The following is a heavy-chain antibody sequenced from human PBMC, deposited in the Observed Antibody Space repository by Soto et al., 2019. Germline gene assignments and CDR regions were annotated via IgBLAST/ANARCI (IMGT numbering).Heavy chain of an antibody. CDR2: MSYSGDT. J-gene: IGHJ3*01. Sequence: QVQLQESGPGLVKPSETLSIICTVSGGSVSGDKNYWSWIRQSPGKGLEWIVYMSYSGDTNYNPSLKSRPTISVDRSKYQFALKLSSVTASDTALYYCATSPRFAFDFWGQGTSVIVSS. CDR3: ATSPRFAFDF. D-gene: IGHD3-16*01. CDR1: GGSVSGDKNY. V-gene: IGHV4-61*01.